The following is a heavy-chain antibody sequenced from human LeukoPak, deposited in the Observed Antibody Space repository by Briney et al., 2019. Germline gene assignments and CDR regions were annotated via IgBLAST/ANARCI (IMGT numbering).Heavy chain of an antibody. J-gene: IGHJ3*02. CDR2: ISWNSGSI. CDR3: AKGVGVVVSDAFDI. CDR1: SFTFDDYA. D-gene: IGHD2-2*01. V-gene: IGHV3-9*03. Sequence: GRSLRLSCAASSFTFDDYAMHWVRQAPGKGLEWVSGISWNSGSIGYADSVKGRFTISRDNAKNSLYLQMNSLRAEDMALYYCAKGVGVVVSDAFDIWGQGTMVTVSS.